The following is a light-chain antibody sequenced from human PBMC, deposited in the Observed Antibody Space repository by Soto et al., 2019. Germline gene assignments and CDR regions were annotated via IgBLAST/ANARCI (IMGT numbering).Light chain of an antibody. Sequence: EIVLTQSPCTLSLSPGERTTLSCRASQSVSSAYLAWYQQKPGQAPRLLIYNVSSRATGIPERFSGGGSGTDVTLTISRLEPEDFEVYYCQQCGSSPWTFGQGTKVDIK. CDR3: QQCGSSPWT. J-gene: IGKJ1*01. CDR1: QSVSSAY. V-gene: IGKV3-20*01. CDR2: NVS.